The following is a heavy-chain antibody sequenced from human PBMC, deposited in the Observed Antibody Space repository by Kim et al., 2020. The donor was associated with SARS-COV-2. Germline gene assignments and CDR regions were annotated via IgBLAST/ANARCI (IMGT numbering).Heavy chain of an antibody. V-gene: IGHV3-30*04. J-gene: IGHJ4*02. Sequence: GGSLRLSCAASGFTFSSYAMHWVRQAPGKGLEWVAVISYDGSNKYYADSVKGRFTISRDNSKNTLYLQMNSLRAEDTAVYYCARDGAIHYDSSGYLDYWGQGTLVTVSS. CDR3: ARDGAIHYDSSGYLDY. D-gene: IGHD3-22*01. CDR2: ISYDGSNK. CDR1: GFTFSSYA.